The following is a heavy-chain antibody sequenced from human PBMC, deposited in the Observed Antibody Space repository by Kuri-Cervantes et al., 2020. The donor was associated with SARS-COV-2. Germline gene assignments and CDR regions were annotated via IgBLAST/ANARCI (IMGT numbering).Heavy chain of an antibody. CDR2: IKQDGSEK. Sequence: GGSLRLSCAASGFTFSSYWMSWVRQALGKGLEWVANIKQDGSEKYYVDSVKGRFTISRDNAKNSLYMQMNSLRAEDTAVYYCARVHKAGATYYYYYMDVWGKGTTVTVSS. CDR3: ARVHKAGATYYYYYMDV. CDR1: GFTFSSYW. J-gene: IGHJ6*03. V-gene: IGHV3-7*01. D-gene: IGHD1-26*01.